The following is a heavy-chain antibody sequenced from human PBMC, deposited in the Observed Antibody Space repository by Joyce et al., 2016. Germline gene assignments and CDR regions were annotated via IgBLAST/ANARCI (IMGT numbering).Heavy chain of an antibody. CDR3: ARNKYGTGDFDF. CDR2: MTPNSGNT. J-gene: IGHJ4*02. Sequence: QVQLVQSGAEVKKPGASVKVSCKASGYTFTNFDINWVRQAPGQGLEGLGWMTPNSGNTGYAQNFQGRVTRTRDTSISTAYMELSSLRSEDTAVYFCARNKYGTGDFDFWGQGTPVTVSS. V-gene: IGHV1-8*01. D-gene: IGHD7-27*01. CDR1: GYTFTNFD.